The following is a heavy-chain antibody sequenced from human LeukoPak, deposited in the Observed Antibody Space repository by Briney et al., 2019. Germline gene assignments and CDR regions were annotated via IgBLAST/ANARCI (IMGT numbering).Heavy chain of an antibody. CDR1: GGSISSYY. J-gene: IGHJ4*02. Sequence: SETLSLTCTVSGGSISSYYWSWIRQPAGKGLEWIGRIYTGGSTNYNPSLKSRVTMSVDTSKNQFSLKLSSVTAADTAVYYCAREEPDYYGSGSHRDYWGQGTLVTVSS. CDR2: IYTGGST. V-gene: IGHV4-4*07. CDR3: AREEPDYYGSGSHRDY. D-gene: IGHD3-10*01.